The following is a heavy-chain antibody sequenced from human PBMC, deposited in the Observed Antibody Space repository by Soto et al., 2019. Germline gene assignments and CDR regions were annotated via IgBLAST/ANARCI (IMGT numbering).Heavy chain of an antibody. CDR1: GFTFSSYG. V-gene: IGHV3-33*01. CDR3: ARDLVTPAPHYYYYYGMDV. CDR2: IWYDGSNK. J-gene: IGHJ6*02. D-gene: IGHD2-2*01. Sequence: GGSLRLSCAASGFTFSSYGMHWVRQAPGKGLEWVAVIWYDGSNKYYADSVKGRFTISRDNSKNTLYLQMNSLRAEDTAVYYCARDLVTPAPHYYYYYGMDVWGQGTTVTVSS.